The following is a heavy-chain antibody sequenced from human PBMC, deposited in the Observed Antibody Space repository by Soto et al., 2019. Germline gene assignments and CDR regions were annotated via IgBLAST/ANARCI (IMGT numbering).Heavy chain of an antibody. Sequence: QVQLVQSGAEVKKPGASVKVSCKASGYTFVNYEINWGRQATGQGLEWLGWMNPHSGDTFYAQNFQGRVTMTRNTSLTTAYMELNSLKSADTAVYYCARQQAMDYWGQGTLVTVSS. CDR2: MNPHSGDT. J-gene: IGHJ4*02. CDR3: ARQQAMDY. V-gene: IGHV1-8*01. CDR1: GYTFVNYE.